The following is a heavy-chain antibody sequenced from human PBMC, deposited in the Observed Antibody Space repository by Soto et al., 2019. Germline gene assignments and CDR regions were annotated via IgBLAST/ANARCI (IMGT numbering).Heavy chain of an antibody. D-gene: IGHD3-9*01. J-gene: IGHJ6*02. CDR2: IIPIFGTA. CDR1: GGTFSSYA. Sequence: VKVSCKASGGTFSSYAISWVRQAPGQGLEWMGGIIPIFGTANYAQKFQGRVTITADKSTSTAYMELSSLRSEDTAVYYCARDKVNYDILTGYSRYYYYYGMDVWGQGTTVTVSS. CDR3: ARDKVNYDILTGYSRYYYYYGMDV. V-gene: IGHV1-69*06.